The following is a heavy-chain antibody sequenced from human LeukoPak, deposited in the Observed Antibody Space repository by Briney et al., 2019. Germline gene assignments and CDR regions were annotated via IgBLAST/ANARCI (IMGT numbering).Heavy chain of an antibody. V-gene: IGHV4-38-2*01. CDR1: GYSISSGYY. J-gene: IGHJ4*02. CDR2: IYHSGST. CDR3: ARGIDY. Sequence: SENLSLTCAVSGYSISSGYYWGWIRQPPGKGLEWIGNIYHSGSTYYNSSLKSRVTISVDTSKNQFSLKLSSVTAADTAVYYCARGIDYWGQGTLVTVSS.